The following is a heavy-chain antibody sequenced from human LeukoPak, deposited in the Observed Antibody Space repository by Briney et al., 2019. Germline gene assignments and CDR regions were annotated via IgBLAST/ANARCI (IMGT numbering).Heavy chain of an antibody. Sequence: PSETLSLTCSVSGGSINNYYWSWIRQPPGKGLGWIGHIFYRGSTNYNPSLKSRVTISVDRSKNQFSLKLSSVTAADTAVYYCARDGDYDILTGLSDYYYGMDVWGQGTTVTVSS. CDR3: ARDGDYDILTGLSDYYYGMDV. D-gene: IGHD3-9*01. J-gene: IGHJ6*02. CDR2: IFYRGST. CDR1: GGSINNYY. V-gene: IGHV4-59*01.